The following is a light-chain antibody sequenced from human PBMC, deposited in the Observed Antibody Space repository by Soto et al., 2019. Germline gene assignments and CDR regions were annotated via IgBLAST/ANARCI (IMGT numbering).Light chain of an antibody. V-gene: IGKV3-11*01. J-gene: IGKJ2*01. Sequence: EIVLTQSPATLSLFPGERATLSCRASQNIGTSLVWYKQTPGQAPRLLFYDASNRATDVPARFSGSGSGTDFTLTISSLEPEDFALYYCQQRAEWAPMYTFGQGTKLEIK. CDR1: QNIGTS. CDR3: QQRAEWAPMYT. CDR2: DAS.